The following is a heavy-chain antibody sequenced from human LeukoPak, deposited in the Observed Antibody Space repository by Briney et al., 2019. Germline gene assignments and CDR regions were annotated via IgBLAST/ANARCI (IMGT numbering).Heavy chain of an antibody. D-gene: IGHD3-22*01. CDR1: GFTFSSYS. J-gene: IGHJ4*02. CDR2: ISSSSSYI. V-gene: IGHV3-21*01. Sequence: GGSLRLSCAASGFTFSSYSMNWVRQAPGKGLEWVSSISSSSSYIYYADSVKGRFTISRDNAKNSLYLQMNSLRAEDTAAYYCARAVVVINGIDYWGQGTLVTVSS. CDR3: ARAVVVINGIDY.